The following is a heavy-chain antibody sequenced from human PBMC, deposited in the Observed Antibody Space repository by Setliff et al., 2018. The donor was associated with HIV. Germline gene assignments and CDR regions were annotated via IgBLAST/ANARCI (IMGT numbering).Heavy chain of an antibody. CDR2: INHSGST. J-gene: IGHJ4*02. Sequence: PSETLSLTCTVSAASIRSHYWSWIRQSPGKGLEWIGEINHSGSTNYNPSLKSRVTILGDTSKNQFSLKLSSVTAADTAVYYCARRGSSGDPWSGSHYLYYFDCWGQGTLVTVSS. CDR1: AASIRSHY. CDR3: ARRGSSGDPWSGSHYLYYFDC. D-gene: IGHD3-3*01. V-gene: IGHV4-34*01.